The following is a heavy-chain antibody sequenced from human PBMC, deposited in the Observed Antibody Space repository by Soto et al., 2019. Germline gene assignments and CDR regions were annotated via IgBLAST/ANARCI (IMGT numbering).Heavy chain of an antibody. D-gene: IGHD3-3*01. CDR3: ARTRRITIFEFDY. V-gene: IGHV1-46*01. CDR1: GYTFTSYY. Sequence: GASVKVSCKASGYTFTSYYMHWVRQAPGQGLEWMGIINPSGGSTSYAQKFQGRVTTTRDTSTSTVYMELSSLRSEDTAVYYCARTRRITIFEFDYWGQGTLVTVS. CDR2: INPSGGST. J-gene: IGHJ4*02.